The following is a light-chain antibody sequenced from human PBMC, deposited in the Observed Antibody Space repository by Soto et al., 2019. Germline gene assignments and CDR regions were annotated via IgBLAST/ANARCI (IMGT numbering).Light chain of an antibody. CDR1: SSDVGGYNY. J-gene: IGLJ1*01. Sequence: QSVLTQPPSASGSPGQSVAISRTGTSSDVGGYNYVSWYQQHPGKAPKLMIYEVNKRPSGVPDRFSGSKSGNTASLTVSGLQAEDEPDYYCSSYAGSSNVFGTGTKVSV. V-gene: IGLV2-8*01. CDR2: EVN. CDR3: SSYAGSSNV.